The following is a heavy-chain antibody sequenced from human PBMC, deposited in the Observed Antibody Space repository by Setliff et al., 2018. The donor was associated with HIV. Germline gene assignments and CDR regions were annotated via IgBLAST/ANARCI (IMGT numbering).Heavy chain of an antibody. CDR1: GGSFSDYY. D-gene: IGHD3-10*01. V-gene: IGHV4-34*01. CDR3: ARGLNYYGSGSYLPLGY. Sequence: PSETLSLTCALYGGSFSDYYWSWIRQPPGMGLEWIGEVNRGRRTNYNSSLKSRVTISIDTSRNQFSLKLSSVTAADTDVYYCARGLNYYGSGSYLPLGYWGQGTLVTVSS. CDR2: VNRGRRT. J-gene: IGHJ4*02.